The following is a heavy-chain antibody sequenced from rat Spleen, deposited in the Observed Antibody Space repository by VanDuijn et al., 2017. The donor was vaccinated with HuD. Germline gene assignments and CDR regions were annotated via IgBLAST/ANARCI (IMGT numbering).Heavy chain of an antibody. Sequence: EVQLVESGGGLVQPGRSLKLSCVASGFTFNNYWMTWIRQAPGKGLEWVASITNTGGSTYYPDSVKGRFTISRDNEKSTLDLQMSSLRSEDTATYYCTRRGHTMGLTARYFDYWGQGVMVTVSS. V-gene: IGHV5-31*01. CDR2: ITNTGGST. CDR1: GFTFNNYW. J-gene: IGHJ2*01. CDR3: TRRGHTMGLTARYFDY. D-gene: IGHD1-9*01.